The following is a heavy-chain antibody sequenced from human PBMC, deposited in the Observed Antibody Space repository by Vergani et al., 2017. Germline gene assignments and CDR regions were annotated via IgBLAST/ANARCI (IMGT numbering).Heavy chain of an antibody. CDR3: AGDTHSWQGVDR. J-gene: IGHJ5*02. D-gene: IGHD6-13*01. CDR1: GVSVTDYN. V-gene: IGHV4-4*09. CDR2: LSTTGGA. Sequence: QAQLQESGPGLVKPSETLSLTCHVFGVSVTDYNCNWIRQAPGRGLEWIGCLSTTGGATHATPNPSLKSRVSISVDTAKSQFFPGLTAVTAADSATYFCAGDTHSWQGVDRWGQGLLVSVSS.